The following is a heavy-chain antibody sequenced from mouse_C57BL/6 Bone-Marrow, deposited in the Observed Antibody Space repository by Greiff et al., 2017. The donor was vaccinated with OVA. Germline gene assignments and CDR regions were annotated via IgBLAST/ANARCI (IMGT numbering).Heavy chain of an antibody. D-gene: IGHD2-4*01. CDR2: IYPSNGVS. CDR1: GYSFTGYY. CDR3: AREGVDYAYAMDY. J-gene: IGHJ4*01. V-gene: IGHV1-31*01. Sequence: ELPVVASGPELVKPGASVQISCKASGYSFTGYYMHWVKQSHGNILAWIGYIYPSNGVSSYNQKFKGKATLTVDKSSSTAYMELRSLTSEDSAVYYCAREGVDYAYAMDYWGQGTSVTVSS.